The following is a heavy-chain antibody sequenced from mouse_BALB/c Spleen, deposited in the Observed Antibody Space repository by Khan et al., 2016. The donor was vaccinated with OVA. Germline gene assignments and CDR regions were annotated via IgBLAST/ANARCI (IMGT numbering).Heavy chain of an antibody. J-gene: IGHJ3*01. CDR2: IDPFNGGT. Sequence: VQLKQSGPELMKPGASVNISCKASGYSFTSYYIHWVKQSHGKSLEWIGYIDPFNGGTDYNQELKGKATLTVDQFSSTAYMHLSSLTSEDAAVDDCARGAFGYWGQGTLVTVSA. V-gene: IGHV1S135*01. CDR1: GYSFTSYY. CDR3: ARGAFGY.